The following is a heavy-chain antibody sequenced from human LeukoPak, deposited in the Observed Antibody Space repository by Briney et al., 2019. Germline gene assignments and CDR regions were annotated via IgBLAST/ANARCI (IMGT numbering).Heavy chain of an antibody. CDR1: GFSVSGTY. CDR2: IYSGGSA. V-gene: IGHV3-66*01. CDR3: ARISTNNMFDY. Sequence: PGGSLRLSCAVSGFSVSGTYMTWVRQAAGKGLEWVSVIYSGGSAYYVDSVKGRFTISRDNSKNTLYLQMNSLRAEDTAVYYCARISTNNMFDYWGQGTLVTLSS. J-gene: IGHJ4*02. D-gene: IGHD5-24*01.